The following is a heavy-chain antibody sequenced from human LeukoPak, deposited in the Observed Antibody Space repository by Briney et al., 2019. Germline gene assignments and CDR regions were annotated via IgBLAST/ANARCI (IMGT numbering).Heavy chain of an antibody. D-gene: IGHD1-26*01. Sequence: GGSLRPSCAASGFTLGAFAMHWVRQAPGKGLEWVSLIDKDGRSTYYADSVKGRFTISRDNSKNSLYLQMNSLRTEDTALYYCATWAFYHSLDVWGQGTTVTVSS. CDR1: GFTLGAFA. CDR3: ATWAFYHSLDV. CDR2: IDKDGRST. V-gene: IGHV3-43*02. J-gene: IGHJ6*02.